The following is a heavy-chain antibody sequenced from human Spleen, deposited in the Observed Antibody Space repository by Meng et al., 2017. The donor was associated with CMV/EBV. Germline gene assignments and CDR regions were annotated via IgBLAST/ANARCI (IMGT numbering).Heavy chain of an antibody. V-gene: IGHV1-18*01. CDR3: ARVQFLETPNDAFNI. CDR1: GYTFTSYG. CDR2: ISGYNGNT. D-gene: IGHD2-21*01. J-gene: IGHJ3*02. Sequence: ASVKVSCKASGYTFTSYGITWVRQAPGQGLEWMGWISGYNGNTNYAQKLQGRVTMTTDTSTSTTYMELRSLRSDDTAVYYCARVQFLETPNDAFNIWGQGTMVTVSS.